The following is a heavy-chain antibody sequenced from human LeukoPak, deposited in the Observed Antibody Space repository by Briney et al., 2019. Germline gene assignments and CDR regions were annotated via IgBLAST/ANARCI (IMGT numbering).Heavy chain of an antibody. Sequence: QAGGSLRLSCAASGFTFSSYGMSWVRQAPGKGLEWVSGIRGSGGHTFYADSVRGRFSISRDISKNALYLQMNNLGPEDTALYYCVRGLSGVSSWYLDLWGRGTLVSVS. CDR2: IRGSGGHT. CDR3: VRGLSGVSSWYLDL. J-gene: IGHJ2*01. D-gene: IGHD7-27*01. V-gene: IGHV3-23*01. CDR1: GFTFSSYG.